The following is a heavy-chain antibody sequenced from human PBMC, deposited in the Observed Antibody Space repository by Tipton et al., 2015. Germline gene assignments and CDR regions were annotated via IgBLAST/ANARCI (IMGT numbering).Heavy chain of an antibody. J-gene: IGHJ4*02. CDR2: ISRSGTNT. D-gene: IGHD3-3*02. V-gene: IGHV3-23*01. CDR3: VKDLAVPGDY. Sequence: GSLKLSCAASGFTFTNYAMARVRQAPGQGLEWVSTISRSGTNTHYADSVKGRFTISRDDSKNTLYLQMSSLRAEDTAVYYCVKDLAVPGDYWGQGTLVTVSS. CDR1: GFTFTNYA.